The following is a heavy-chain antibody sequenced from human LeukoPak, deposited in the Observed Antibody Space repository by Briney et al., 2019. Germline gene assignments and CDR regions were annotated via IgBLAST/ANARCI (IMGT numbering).Heavy chain of an antibody. CDR3: ARLYVWGSYRPIDY. D-gene: IGHD3-16*02. Sequence: GASVKASCKASGGTFSSYAISWVRQAPGQGLEWMGGIIPIFGTANYAQKFQGRVTITADESTSTAYMELSSLRSEDTAVYYCARLYVWGSYRPIDYWGQGTLVTVSS. V-gene: IGHV1-69*13. J-gene: IGHJ4*02. CDR1: GGTFSSYA. CDR2: IIPIFGTA.